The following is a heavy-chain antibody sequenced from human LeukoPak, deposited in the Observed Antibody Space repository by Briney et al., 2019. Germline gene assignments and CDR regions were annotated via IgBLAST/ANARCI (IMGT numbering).Heavy chain of an antibody. D-gene: IGHD1-26*01. CDR2: INPNSGGT. V-gene: IGHV1-2*02. CDR3: ARAHLWDQYYFDY. Sequence: ASVKVSCKASGYTFTGYYMHWVRQAPGQGLEWMGWINPNSGGTNYAQKFQGRVTMTRDTSISTAYMELSRLRSDDTAVYYCARAHLWDQYYFDYWGQGTLVTVSS. CDR1: GYTFTGYY. J-gene: IGHJ4*02.